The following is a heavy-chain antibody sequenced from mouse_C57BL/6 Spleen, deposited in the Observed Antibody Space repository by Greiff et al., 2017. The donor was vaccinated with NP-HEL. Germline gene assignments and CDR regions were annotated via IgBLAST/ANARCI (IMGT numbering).Heavy chain of an antibody. D-gene: IGHD2-3*01. V-gene: IGHV1-42*01. J-gene: IGHJ2*01. CDR2: INPSTGGT. Sequence: VQLQQSGPELVKPGASVKISCKASGYSFTGYYMNWVKQSPEKSLEWIGEINPSTGGTTYNQKFKAKATLTVDKSSSTAYMQLKSLTSEDSAVYYCARGDGYPHYWGQGTTLTVSA. CDR1: GYSFTGYY. CDR3: ARGDGYPHY.